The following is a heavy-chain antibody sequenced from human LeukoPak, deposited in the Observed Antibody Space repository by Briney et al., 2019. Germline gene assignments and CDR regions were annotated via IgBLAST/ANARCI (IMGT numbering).Heavy chain of an antibody. CDR3: SRSRVRFLEGPPAV. V-gene: IGHV4-59*01. Sequence: SETLSLTCIVSGGSISTYYWSWIRQPPGKGLEWIGYIYYTGSTNYNPSLQSRVTISVETSKNQFSLTLSSVTSADTAAYYCSRSRVRFLEGPPAVWGQGTLVTVSS. CDR1: GGSISTYY. J-gene: IGHJ4*02. CDR2: IYYTGST. D-gene: IGHD3-3*01.